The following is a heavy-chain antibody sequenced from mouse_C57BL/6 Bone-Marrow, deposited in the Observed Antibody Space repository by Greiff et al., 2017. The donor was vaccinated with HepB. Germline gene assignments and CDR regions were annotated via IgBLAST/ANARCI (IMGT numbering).Heavy chain of an antibody. CDR2: INYDGSST. J-gene: IGHJ4*01. CDR1: GFTFSDYY. Sequence: EVQRVESEGGLVQPGSSMKLSCTASGFTFSDYYMAWVRQVPEKGLEWVANINYDGSSTYYLDSLKSRFIISRDNAKNILYLQMSSLKSEDTATYYCARDNPSITTVVAPGAMDYWGQGTSITVSS. D-gene: IGHD1-1*01. V-gene: IGHV5-16*01. CDR3: ARDNPSITTVVAPGAMDY.